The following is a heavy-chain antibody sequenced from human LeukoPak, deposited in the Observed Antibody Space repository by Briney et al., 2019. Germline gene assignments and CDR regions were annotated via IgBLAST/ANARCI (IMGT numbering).Heavy chain of an antibody. D-gene: IGHD6-19*01. J-gene: IGHJ4*02. CDR2: ISGDGGST. CDR3: ARESEASGWYDY. Sequence: AGGSLRLSCAAPGFIFDNYAIHWVRQAPGKGLEWVSLISGDGGSTFYADSVRGRFTISRDNTRKSLSLQMSGLRSEDTALYYCARESEASGWYDYWGQGTLVTVSS. V-gene: IGHV3-43*02. CDR1: GFIFDNYA.